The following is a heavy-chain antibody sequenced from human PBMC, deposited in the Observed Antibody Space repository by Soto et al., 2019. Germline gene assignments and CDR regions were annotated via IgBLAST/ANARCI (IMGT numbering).Heavy chain of an antibody. CDR2: IWYDGSNQ. D-gene: IGHD2-15*01. J-gene: IGHJ4*02. Sequence: QVHLVESGGGVVQPGRSLRLSCAASGFSFSNYGMHWVRQAPGRGLEWVAVIWYDGSNQYYVDSVKGRFTISRDNSNNTLYLQMNSLRAEVTAIYFCAKYLGYCSGGSCPFYHWGQGTLVTVSS. CDR1: GFSFSNYG. V-gene: IGHV3-33*06. CDR3: AKYLGYCSGGSCPFYH.